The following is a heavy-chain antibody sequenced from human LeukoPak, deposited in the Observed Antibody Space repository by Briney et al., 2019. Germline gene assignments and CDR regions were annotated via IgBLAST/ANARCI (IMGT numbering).Heavy chain of an antibody. CDR3: AKAGIGADGAGFLCEY. D-gene: IGHD1-1*01. V-gene: IGHV3-53*01. J-gene: IGHJ4*02. Sequence: GGSLRLSCAASGFTVSSNYMSWVRQAPGKGLEWVSTASYYVGKQYHADSVRGRFTVSRDNSRNTVSLQMSGLRVEDTGIYYCAKAGIGADGAGFLCEYWGQGTLVTVSS. CDR2: SYYVGKQ. CDR1: GFTVSSNY.